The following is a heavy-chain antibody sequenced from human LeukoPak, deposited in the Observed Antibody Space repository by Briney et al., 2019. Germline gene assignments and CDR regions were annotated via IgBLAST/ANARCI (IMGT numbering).Heavy chain of an antibody. CDR3: ARGGPFTPGWFDP. D-gene: IGHD3-10*01. Sequence: SETLSLTCTASGGSISSSSYYWGWIRQPPGKGLEWIGSIYYSGSTYYNPSLKSRVTISVDTSKNQFSLKLSSVTAADTAVYYCARGGPFTPGWFDPWGQGTLVTVSS. J-gene: IGHJ5*02. V-gene: IGHV4-39*01. CDR1: GGSISSSSYY. CDR2: IYYSGST.